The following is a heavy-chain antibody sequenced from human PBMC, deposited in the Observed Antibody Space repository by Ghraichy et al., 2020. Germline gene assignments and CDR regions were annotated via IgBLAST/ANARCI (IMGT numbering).Heavy chain of an antibody. CDR1: GFTVSSNY. J-gene: IGHJ4*02. CDR2: IYSGGST. D-gene: IGHD5-18*01. V-gene: IGHV3-53*01. CDR3: ARGFDTAMVPRGY. Sequence: GESLRLSCAASGFTVSSNYMSWVRQAPGKGLEWVSVIYSGGSTYYADSVKGRFTISRDNSKNTLYLQMNSLRAEDTAVYYCARGFDTAMVPRGYWGQGTLVTVSS.